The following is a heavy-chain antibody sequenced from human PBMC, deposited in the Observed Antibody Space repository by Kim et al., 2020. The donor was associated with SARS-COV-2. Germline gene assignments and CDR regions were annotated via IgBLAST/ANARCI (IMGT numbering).Heavy chain of an antibody. V-gene: IGHV1-69*04. CDR1: GGTFSSYA. Sequence: SVKVSCKASGGTFSSYAISWVRQAPGQGLEWMGRIIPILGIANYAQKFQGRVTITADKSTSTAYMELSSLRSEDTAVYYCARYGGREVYAIRMDVWGQGTTVTVSS. CDR3: ARYGGREVYAIRMDV. J-gene: IGHJ6*02. CDR2: IIPILGIA. D-gene: IGHD2-8*01.